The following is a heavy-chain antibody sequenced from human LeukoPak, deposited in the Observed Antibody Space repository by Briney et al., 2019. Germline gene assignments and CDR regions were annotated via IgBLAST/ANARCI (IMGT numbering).Heavy chain of an antibody. CDR3: ARDRGSLYGMDV. J-gene: IGHJ6*02. CDR1: GGSISSGGYY. CDR2: IYHSGSI. Sequence: SETLSLTCTVSGGSISSGGYYWSWIRQHPGKGLEWIGHIYHSGSIDYNPSLKSRVTISLDTSENQFSVRLSSVTAADTAVYYCARDRGSLYGMDVWGQGTTVTVSS. V-gene: IGHV4-31*03. D-gene: IGHD2-15*01.